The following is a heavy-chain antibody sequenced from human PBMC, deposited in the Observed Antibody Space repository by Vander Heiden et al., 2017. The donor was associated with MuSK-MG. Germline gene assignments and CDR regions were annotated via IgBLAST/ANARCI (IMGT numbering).Heavy chain of an antibody. CDR3: AKGSSSWHGYNWFDP. CDR2: ISGRGGST. CDR1: RSTFSSYA. V-gene: IGHV3-23*01. D-gene: IGHD6-13*01. Sequence: EVQRLESGGGLVQPGGSLRLHCAASRSTFSSYAMSWVRQAPGKGLEWVSAISGRGGSTYYADSVKGRFTISRDNSKNTLYLQMNSLRAEDTAVYYCAKGSSSWHGYNWFDPWGQGTLVTVSS. J-gene: IGHJ5*02.